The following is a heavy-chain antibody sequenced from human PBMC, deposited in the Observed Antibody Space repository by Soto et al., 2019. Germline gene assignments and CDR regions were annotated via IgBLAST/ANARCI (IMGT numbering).Heavy chain of an antibody. CDR1: GFTFSSYA. CDR2: ISGSGGST. V-gene: IGHV3-23*01. D-gene: IGHD2-15*01. CDR3: AKYCSGGSCTYYYYYMDV. Sequence: EVQLLESGGGLVQPGGSLRLSCAASGFTFSSYAMSWVRQAPGKGLEWVSAISGSGGSTYYADSVKGRFTISRDNSKNTLYLQMNSLRAEDTAVYYCAKYCSGGSCTYYYYYMDVWGKGTTVTVSS. J-gene: IGHJ6*03.